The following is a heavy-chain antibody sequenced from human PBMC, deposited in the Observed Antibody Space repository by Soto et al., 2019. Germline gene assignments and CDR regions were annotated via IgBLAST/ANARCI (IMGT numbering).Heavy chain of an antibody. CDR3: AREAAGLGNWFDP. D-gene: IGHD6-13*01. CDR2: IYHSGST. Sequence: QVQLQESGPGLVKPSQTLSLTCNVSGVSISSGGYYWSWIRQHPGKGLEWIGYIYHSGSTYYNPSPKSRVTISVDTSKNQFSLKLSSVTAADTAVYYCAREAAGLGNWFDPWGQGTLVTVSS. CDR1: GVSISSGGYY. J-gene: IGHJ5*02. V-gene: IGHV4-31*03.